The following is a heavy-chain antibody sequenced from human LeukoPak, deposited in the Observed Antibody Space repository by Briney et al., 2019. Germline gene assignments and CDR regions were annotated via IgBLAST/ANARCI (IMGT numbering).Heavy chain of an antibody. V-gene: IGHV3-23*01. CDR2: ISGSGGST. D-gene: IGHD3-3*01. Sequence: PGGSLRLSCIASGFTFRSYAMSWVRQAPGKGLEWVSAISGSGGSTYYAASVKGRFTISRDTPKNTLYLQMNSLRAEDTAVYYCAKEPGALRFLQWFSGMDVWGQGPTVTVSS. CDR3: AKEPGALRFLQWFSGMDV. CDR1: GFTFRSYA. J-gene: IGHJ6*01.